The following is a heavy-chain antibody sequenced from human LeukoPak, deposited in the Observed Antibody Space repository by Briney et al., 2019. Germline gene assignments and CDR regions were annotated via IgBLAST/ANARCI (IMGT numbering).Heavy chain of an antibody. CDR3: ARGEGRRDGYNYIRDGTRHDY. CDR1: GYTFTGYY. V-gene: IGHV1-2*06. D-gene: IGHD5-24*01. Sequence: ASVKVSCKASGYTFTGYYMHWVRQAPGQGLEWMGRINPNSGGTNYAQKFQGRVTMTRDTSISTAYRELSRLRSDDTAVHYCARGEGRRDGYNYIRDGTRHDYWGQGTLVTVSS. CDR2: INPNSGGT. J-gene: IGHJ4*02.